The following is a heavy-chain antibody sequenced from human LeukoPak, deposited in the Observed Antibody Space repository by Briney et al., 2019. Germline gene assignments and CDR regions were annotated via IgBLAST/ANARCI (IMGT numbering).Heavy chain of an antibody. CDR2: INPYNGKT. CDR1: GYPFTNYG. V-gene: IGHV1-18*01. Sequence: ASVKVSCKASGYPFTNYGISWVRQAPGQGLEWMGWINPYNGKTNYAQKLQGRVTMTTDTSTSTAYMDLRSLRSDDSAVYYCARGLPRTYGSGSYYLYNWFDPWGQGTLVTVSS. D-gene: IGHD3-10*01. CDR3: ARGLPRTYGSGSYYLYNWFDP. J-gene: IGHJ5*02.